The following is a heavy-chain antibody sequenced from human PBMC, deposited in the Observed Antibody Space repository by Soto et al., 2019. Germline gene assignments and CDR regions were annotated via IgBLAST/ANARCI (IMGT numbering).Heavy chain of an antibody. CDR3: ARQLIAARSYYYYYGMDV. V-gene: IGHV5-51*01. J-gene: IGHJ6*02. Sequence: GASLKISCKGAGYSFTSDWIGWVRQMPRKGLELMGIIYPGDSDTRYSPSFQGQVTISADKSISTAYLQWSSLKASDTAMYYCARQLIAARSYYYYYGMDVRGQGTTVTVSS. D-gene: IGHD6-6*01. CDR1: GYSFTSDW. CDR2: IYPGDSDT.